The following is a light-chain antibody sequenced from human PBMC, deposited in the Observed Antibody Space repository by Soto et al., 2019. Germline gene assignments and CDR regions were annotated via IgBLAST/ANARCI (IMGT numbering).Light chain of an antibody. CDR3: QHYISNPSP. CDR1: QTTNTW. CDR2: DAS. J-gene: IGKJ2*01. V-gene: IGKV1-5*01. Sequence: GDRVTITCRASQTTNTWLAWYQQKPGTAPKLLIYDASSLEGGVPSRFSASGSGTEFTLTISSLQPDDLATYYCQHYISNPSPFGKGTKGRSN.